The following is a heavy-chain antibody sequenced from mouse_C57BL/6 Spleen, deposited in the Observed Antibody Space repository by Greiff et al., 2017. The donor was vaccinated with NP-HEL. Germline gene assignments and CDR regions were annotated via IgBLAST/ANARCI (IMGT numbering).Heavy chain of an antibody. V-gene: IGHV14-2*01. J-gene: IGHJ2*01. CDR1: GFNITDYY. CDR2: IDPADGDT. CDR3: ARSAQATDY. Sequence: VQLQEPGAELVKPGASVKLSCTASGFNITDYYMHWVKQRTEQGLEWIGRIDPADGDTKYAPKFQGKATITADTSSNTAYLQLSSLTSEDTAVYYCARSAQATDYWGQGTTLTVSS. D-gene: IGHD3-2*02.